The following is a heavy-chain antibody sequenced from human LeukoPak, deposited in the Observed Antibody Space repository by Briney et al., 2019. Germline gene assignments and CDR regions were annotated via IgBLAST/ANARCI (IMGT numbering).Heavy chain of an antibody. Sequence: GGSLRLSCAASGFTFYKFVMTWVRQAPGSGLEWVSVIYSGGSTYYADSVMGRFTISRDNSKNTLYLQMNSLRAEDTAVYYCARLPCSSSWSTCDSWGQGTLVTVSS. D-gene: IGHD6-13*01. V-gene: IGHV3-53*01. J-gene: IGHJ4*02. CDR3: ARLPCSSSWSTCDS. CDR2: IYSGGST. CDR1: GFTFYKFV.